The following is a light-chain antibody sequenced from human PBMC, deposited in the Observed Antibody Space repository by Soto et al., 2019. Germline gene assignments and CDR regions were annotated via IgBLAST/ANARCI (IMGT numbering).Light chain of an antibody. CDR3: QQLNSYPFT. J-gene: IGKJ4*01. Sequence: IQLTRSPSLLSASGGGTVTITCRASQGISSFLAWYQQKPGKDPKLLIYAASTLQSGVPSRFSGSGSGTEFTLTISSLQPEDFATYYCQQLNSYPFTFGGGTKVDVK. CDR2: AAS. CDR1: QGISSF. V-gene: IGKV1-9*01.